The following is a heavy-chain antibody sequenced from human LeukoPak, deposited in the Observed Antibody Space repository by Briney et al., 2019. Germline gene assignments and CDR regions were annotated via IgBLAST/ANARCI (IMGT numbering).Heavy chain of an antibody. V-gene: IGHV3-30*04. Sequence: GGSLRLSCAASGFTFSSYAMHWVRQAPGKGLEWVAVISYDGSNKYYADSVKGRFTISRDNSKNTLYLQMNSLRAEDTAVYYCARVPGYCSGGSCYLNYGMDVWGQGTTVTVSS. J-gene: IGHJ6*02. CDR1: GFTFSSYA. CDR2: ISYDGSNK. CDR3: ARVPGYCSGGSCYLNYGMDV. D-gene: IGHD2-15*01.